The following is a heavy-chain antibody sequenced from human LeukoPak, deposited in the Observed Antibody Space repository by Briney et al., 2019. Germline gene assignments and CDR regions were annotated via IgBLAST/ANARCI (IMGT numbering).Heavy chain of an antibody. CDR1: GGSISSGGYY. J-gene: IGHJ4*02. CDR3: ARKLAAHGIDY. CDR2: IYYSGST. V-gene: IGHV4-31*03. Sequence: SETLSLTCTVSGGSISSGGYYWSWIRQHPGKGLEWIGYIYYSGSTYYNPSLKSRVTISVDTSKNQFSLKLSSVTAADTAVYYCARKLAAHGIDYWGQGTLVTVSS. D-gene: IGHD6-6*01.